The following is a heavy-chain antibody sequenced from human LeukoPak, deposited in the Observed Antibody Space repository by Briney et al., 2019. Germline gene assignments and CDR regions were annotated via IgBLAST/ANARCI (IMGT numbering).Heavy chain of an antibody. CDR3: ARHAGGIAAAGTRPFDY. CDR2: IYYSGST. Sequence: SETLSLTCTVSGASFSSSTYYWGWIRQPPGKGLEWIGSIYYSGSTYYNPSLKSRVTMSVDTSKNQFSLKLSSVTATDTAVYYCARHAGGIAAAGTRPFDYWGQGTLVTVSS. J-gene: IGHJ4*02. V-gene: IGHV4-39*01. CDR1: GASFSSSTYY. D-gene: IGHD6-13*01.